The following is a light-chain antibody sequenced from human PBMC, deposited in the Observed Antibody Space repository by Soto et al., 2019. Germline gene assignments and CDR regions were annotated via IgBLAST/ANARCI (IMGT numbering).Light chain of an antibody. J-gene: IGKJ3*01. V-gene: IGKV3-11*01. CDR3: QQRSSWLFT. Sequence: EVVLTQSPATLSLSPGEGATLSCRASQSIGNYLAWYQQKPGQAPRLLIYATSNRATGIPARFSGSGSGTDFTLTISSLEPEDCAVYYCQQRSSWLFTFGPGTKVDIK. CDR1: QSIGNY. CDR2: ATS.